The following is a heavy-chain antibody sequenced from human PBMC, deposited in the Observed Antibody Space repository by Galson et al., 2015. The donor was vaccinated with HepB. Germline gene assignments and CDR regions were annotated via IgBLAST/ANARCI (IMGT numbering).Heavy chain of an antibody. CDR3: ARDQGKRITMVRGVITNYYYYYYMDV. CDR1: GFTFSSYS. J-gene: IGHJ6*03. D-gene: IGHD3-10*01. V-gene: IGHV3-21*01. CDR2: ISSSSSYI. Sequence: SLRLSCAASGFTFSSYSMNWVRQAPGKGLEWVSSISSSSSYIYYADSVKGRFTISRDNAKNSLYLQMNSLRAEDTAVYYCARDQGKRITMVRGVITNYYYYYYMDVWGKGTTVTVSS.